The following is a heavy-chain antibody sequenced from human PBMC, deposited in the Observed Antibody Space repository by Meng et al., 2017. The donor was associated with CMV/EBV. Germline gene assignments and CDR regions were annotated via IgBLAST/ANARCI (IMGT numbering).Heavy chain of an antibody. V-gene: IGHV1-2*02. D-gene: IGHD2-2*01. CDR1: GYTFTSYG. J-gene: IGHJ6*02. CDR2: INPNSGGT. CDR3: ARDQSSTSYYYYGMDV. Sequence: ASVKVSCKASGYTFTSYGISWVRQAPGQGLEWMGWINPNSGGTNYAQKFQGRVTMTRDTSISTAYMERSRLRSDDTAVYYCARDQSSTSYYYYGMDVWGQGTTVTVSS.